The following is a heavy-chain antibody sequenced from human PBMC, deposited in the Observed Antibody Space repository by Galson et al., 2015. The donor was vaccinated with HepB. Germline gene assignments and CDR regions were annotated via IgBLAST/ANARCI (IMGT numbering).Heavy chain of an antibody. CDR2: IYPADSET. D-gene: IGHD1-26*01. Sequence: QSGAEVKKPGESLKISCKGSGYTFSTSWIAWVRQMPGKGLEWMGIIYPADSETRYSPSFQGQATISADKAISTAYLQWSSLKASDTAMYYCARSSGGSYAYWGQGTLVTVSS. J-gene: IGHJ4*02. V-gene: IGHV5-51*01. CDR3: ARSSGGSYAY. CDR1: GYTFSTSW.